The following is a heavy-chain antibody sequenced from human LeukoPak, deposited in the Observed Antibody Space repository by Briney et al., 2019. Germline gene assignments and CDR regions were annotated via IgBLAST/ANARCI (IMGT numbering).Heavy chain of an antibody. CDR3: AREYCSSTSCYNGMDV. CDR2: ISYDGTKK. D-gene: IGHD2-2*02. V-gene: IGHV3-30-3*01. J-gene: IGHJ6*02. CDR1: GFTFSSYA. Sequence: GGALRLSCAASGFTFSSYAMHWVREAPGKGLEWVAVISYDGTKKYDADSVKGRFTISRDNSKNTLYLQMNSLRAEDTAVYYCAREYCSSTSCYNGMDVWGQGTMVTVSS.